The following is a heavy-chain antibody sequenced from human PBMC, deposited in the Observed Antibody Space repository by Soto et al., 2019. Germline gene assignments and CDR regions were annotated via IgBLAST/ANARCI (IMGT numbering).Heavy chain of an antibody. CDR2: IIPIYGTA. CDR1: GGTFSSYA. Sequence: QVQLVQSGAEVKKPGSSVKVSCKASGGTFSSYAISWVRQAPGQGLEWMGGIIPIYGTANYAQKFQDRVTTTADEPTTPAHMELSSLRSEDTAVYYCARGGISSGYYDYWGQGTLVTVSS. CDR3: ARGGISSGYYDY. D-gene: IGHD3-22*01. V-gene: IGHV1-69*01. J-gene: IGHJ4*02.